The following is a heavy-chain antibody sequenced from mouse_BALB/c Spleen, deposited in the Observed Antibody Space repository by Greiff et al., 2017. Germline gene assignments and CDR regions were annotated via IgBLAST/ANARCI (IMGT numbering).Heavy chain of an antibody. J-gene: IGHJ4*01. V-gene: IGHV5-9-1*01. CDR2: ISSGGSYT. CDR3: AKRLREEAMDY. CDR1: GFTFSSYA. Sequence: DVMLVESGGGLVKPGGSLKLSCAASGFTFSSYAMSWVRQTPEKRLEWVATISSGGSYTYYPDSVKGRFTISRDNAKNTLYLQMSSLRSEDTAMYYCAKRLREEAMDYWGQGTSVTVSS.